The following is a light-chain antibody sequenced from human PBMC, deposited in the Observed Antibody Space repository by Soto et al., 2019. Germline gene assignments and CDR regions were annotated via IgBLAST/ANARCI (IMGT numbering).Light chain of an antibody. CDR2: VAS. Sequence: IQLTQSPSSLSESVGDRVTITCRASQDISLYSAWYQQKPGKAPKLLIYVASTWQSGVPSRVSGSGSGTDFTLTISSLQPEDFATYYCQQLNSRPYTFGQGTKLQI. CDR1: QDISLY. J-gene: IGKJ2*01. V-gene: IGKV1-9*01. CDR3: QQLNSRPYT.